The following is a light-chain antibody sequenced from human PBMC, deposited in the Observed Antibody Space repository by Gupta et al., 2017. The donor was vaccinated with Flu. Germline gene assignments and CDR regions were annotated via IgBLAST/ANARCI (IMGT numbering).Light chain of an antibody. CDR1: SFNIGNKH. V-gene: IGLV1-51*01. CDR2: DNS. CDR3: ARWDNRLSAVV. J-gene: IGLJ2*01. Sequence: QSVLTQPPSVSAAPGQKVTISCSGSSFNIGNKHVTWYQQFPGTDTKLLMYDNSERPSGIPDRFSGYKSGAYATLGITGLQTGDEAADYCARWDNRLSAVVFGGGTKLTVL.